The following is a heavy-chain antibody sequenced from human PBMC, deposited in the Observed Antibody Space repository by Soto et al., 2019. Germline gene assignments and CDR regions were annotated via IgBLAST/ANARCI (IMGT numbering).Heavy chain of an antibody. CDR3: ARDLISNYHYYGMDV. V-gene: IGHV1-69*01. J-gene: IGHJ6*02. CDR2: IIPFFHAA. Sequence: QVQLVQSGAEVKKPGSSVKVSCKASADTFSSSAFSWVRQAPGQGLEWVGGIIPFFHAANYAQRFQGRVTITEEESKSKVYMELRRLRSEDTALYYCARDLISNYHYYGMDVWGQGTTVTVSS. CDR1: ADTFSSSA.